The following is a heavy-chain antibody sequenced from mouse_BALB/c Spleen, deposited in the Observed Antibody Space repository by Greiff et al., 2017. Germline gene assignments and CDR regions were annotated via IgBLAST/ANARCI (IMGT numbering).Heavy chain of an antibody. CDR2: INPSNGRT. V-gene: IGHV1S81*02. CDR1: GYTFTSYW. CDR3: ARVAL. Sequence: QVQLQQPGAELVKPGASVKLSCKASGYTFTSYWMHWVKQRPGQGLEWIGEINPSNGRTNYNEKFKSKATLTVDKSSSTAYMQLSSLTSEDSAVYYRARVALWGQGTLVTVSA. J-gene: IGHJ3*01.